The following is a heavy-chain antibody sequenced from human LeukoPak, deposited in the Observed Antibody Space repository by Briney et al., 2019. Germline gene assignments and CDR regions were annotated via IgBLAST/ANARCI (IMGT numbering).Heavy chain of an antibody. CDR1: GYTFTSYD. V-gene: IGHV1-8*01. Sequence: GASVKVSCKASGYTFTSYDINWVRQATGQGLEWMGWMNPNSGNTGYAQKFQGRVTMTRNTSISTAYMELSSLRSEDTAVYYCASVVKRGTYYYGSGSYFRFDPWGQGTLVTVSS. CDR3: ASVVKRGTYYYGSGSYFRFDP. CDR2: MNPNSGNT. D-gene: IGHD3-10*01. J-gene: IGHJ5*01.